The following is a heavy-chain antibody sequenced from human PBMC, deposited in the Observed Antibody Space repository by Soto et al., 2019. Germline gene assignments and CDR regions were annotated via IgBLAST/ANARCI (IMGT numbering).Heavy chain of an antibody. V-gene: IGHV1-69*13. J-gene: IGHJ5*02. CDR3: ARDVDGGSNWFDP. CDR1: GGTFSSYA. CDR2: IIPIFGTA. Sequence: ASVKVSCKASGGTFSSYAISWVRQAPGQGLEWMGGIIPIFGTANYAQKFQGRVTITADESTSTAYMELSSLRSEDTAVYYCARDVDGGSNWFDPWGQGTLVTVYS. D-gene: IGHD2-15*01.